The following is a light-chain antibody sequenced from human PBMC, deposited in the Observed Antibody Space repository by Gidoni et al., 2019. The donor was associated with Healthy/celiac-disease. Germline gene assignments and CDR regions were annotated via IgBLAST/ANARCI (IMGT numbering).Light chain of an antibody. CDR3: QQYDNLPYT. CDR1: QDISNY. V-gene: IGKV1-33*01. CDR2: DAS. J-gene: IGKJ2*01. Sequence: IKMTQFPSSLSESVGDRVTITCQASQDISNYLNWYQQKPGKAPKLLIYDASNLETGVPSRFSGSGSGTDFTFTISSLQPEDIATYYCQQYDNLPYTFGQGTKLEIK.